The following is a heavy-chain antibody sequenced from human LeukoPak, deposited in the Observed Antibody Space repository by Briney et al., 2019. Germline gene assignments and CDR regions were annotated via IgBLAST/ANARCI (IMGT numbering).Heavy chain of an antibody. CDR3: AKDLTADY. Sequence: GRSLRLSCAASGFTFSSYAMHWVRQAPGKGLEWVAVISYDGSNKYYADSVKGRFTISRDNSKNTLYLQMNSLRAEDTAVYYCAKDLTADYWGQGTLVTVSS. D-gene: IGHD3-9*01. V-gene: IGHV3-30-3*01. J-gene: IGHJ4*02. CDR1: GFTFSSYA. CDR2: ISYDGSNK.